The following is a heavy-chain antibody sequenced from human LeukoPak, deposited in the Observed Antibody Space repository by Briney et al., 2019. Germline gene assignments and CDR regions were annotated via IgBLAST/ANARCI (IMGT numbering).Heavy chain of an antibody. D-gene: IGHD4-11*01. V-gene: IGHV4-30-2*01. CDR1: GGSLSSGCYY. Sequence: SQTLSLTCTVSGGSLSSGCYYWSWIRQPPGRGLEWIGYIYHSGSTYYNPSLKSRVTISVDRSKHQFALKLSSVTAADTAVYYCARAGQGLQSYYYYYMDVWGKGTTVTVSS. CDR2: IYHSGST. CDR3: ARAGQGLQSYYYYYMDV. J-gene: IGHJ6*03.